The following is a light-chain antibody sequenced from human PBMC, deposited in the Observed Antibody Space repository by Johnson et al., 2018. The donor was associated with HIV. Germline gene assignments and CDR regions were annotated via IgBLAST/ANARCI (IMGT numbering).Light chain of an antibody. CDR2: DNS. Sequence: QSVLTQPPSVSAAPGQKVTISCSGSSSKIGNKYVSWYQQLPGTAPKVLIYDNSKRPSGIPDRFSGSKSGTSATLVITGLQTGDEADYHCATLDSSLSVYVFGTGTNVTVL. CDR3: ATLDSSLSVYV. CDR1: SSKIGNKY. V-gene: IGLV1-51*01. J-gene: IGLJ1*01.